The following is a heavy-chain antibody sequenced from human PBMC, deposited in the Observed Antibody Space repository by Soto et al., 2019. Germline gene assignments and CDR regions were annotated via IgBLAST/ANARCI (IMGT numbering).Heavy chain of an antibody. V-gene: IGHV1-69*02. J-gene: IGHJ4*02. Sequence: QVQLVQSGAEVKKPGSSLKVSCETSGGTSTIYTISWVRQAPGQGLQWMGRIVPTLRLTNYAQEFQGRLTITGDTSTSTAHMELSSLTSEDAAVYYCTTEKYGAGRVGVYYWGQGALVTVSS. D-gene: IGHD3-16*01. CDR1: GGTSTIYT. CDR2: IVPTLRLT. CDR3: TTEKYGAGRVGVYY.